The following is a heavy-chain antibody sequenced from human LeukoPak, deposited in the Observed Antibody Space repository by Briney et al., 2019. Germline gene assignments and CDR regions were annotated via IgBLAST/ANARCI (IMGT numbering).Heavy chain of an antibody. Sequence: GESLKISCKGSGYSFTSYWIGWVRQMPGKGLEWMGIIYPGDSDTRYSPSFQGQVTISADKSISTAYLQWSSLKASDTAMYYCARLGPKYKYNWSDVDWFDPWGQGTLVTVSS. J-gene: IGHJ5*02. D-gene: IGHD1-20*01. CDR3: ARLGPKYKYNWSDVDWFDP. V-gene: IGHV5-51*01. CDR1: GYSFTSYW. CDR2: IYPGDSDT.